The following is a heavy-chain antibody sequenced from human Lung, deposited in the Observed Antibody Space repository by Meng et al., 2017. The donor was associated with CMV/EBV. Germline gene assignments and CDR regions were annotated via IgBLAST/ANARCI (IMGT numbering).Heavy chain of an antibody. CDR1: GDSITNHNW. D-gene: IGHD3-10*01. J-gene: IGHJ1*01. CDR2: IPHRGSS. Sequence: QVPLRESGPALVKPSVTLSLTCAVSGDSITNHNWWAWVRQPPGKGLEWIGEIPHRGSSAYNPSLKSRVSMSIDKSKNQFSLKLTSVTAADTAVYHCLRRSGGSVWGQGTLVTVSS. V-gene: IGHV4-4*02. CDR3: LRRSGGSV.